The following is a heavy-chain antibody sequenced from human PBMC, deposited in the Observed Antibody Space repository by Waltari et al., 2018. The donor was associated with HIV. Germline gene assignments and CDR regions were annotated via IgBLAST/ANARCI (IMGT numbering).Heavy chain of an antibody. Sequence: EVQLLESGGGLVQPGGSLGLSWAASGCTFSSYAGTWVRQAPGKGLGWVSAITGRVGTTYHADTLKGRFTISRDNSKNTLYLQMNSLRADDTAVYYCASRYDSDAFDIWGQGTMVTVSS. V-gene: IGHV3-23*01. D-gene: IGHD2-2*01. CDR3: ASRYDSDAFDI. J-gene: IGHJ3*02. CDR2: ITGRVGTT. CDR1: GCTFSSYA.